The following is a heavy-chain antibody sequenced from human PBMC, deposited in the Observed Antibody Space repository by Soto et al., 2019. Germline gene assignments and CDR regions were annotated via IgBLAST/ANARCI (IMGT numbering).Heavy chain of an antibody. J-gene: IGHJ4*02. CDR2: ISGSGDRP. CDR1: GFTFRSYA. Sequence: EVQLVESGGGLVQPGGSLRLSCTASGFTFRSYAMSWVRQAPGKGLEWVSSISGSGDRPFYVDSVKGRFTISRDNSNSTLDLELNSLRADESAIYYCAKDTAVSGTFVVAYDSWRQGSLVTVPS. CDR3: AKDTAVSGTFVVAYDS. V-gene: IGHV3-23*04. D-gene: IGHD6-19*01.